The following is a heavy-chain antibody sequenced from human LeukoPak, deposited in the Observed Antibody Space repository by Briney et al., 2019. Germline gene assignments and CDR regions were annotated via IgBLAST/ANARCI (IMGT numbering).Heavy chain of an antibody. CDR1: GYSFTSYW. D-gene: IGHD3-10*01. CDR2: IYPGDSDT. J-gene: IGHJ5*02. CDR3: ARWGYGSGSYYKGGHNWFDP. V-gene: IGHV5-51*01. Sequence: GESLKISCKGSGYSFTSYWIAWVRHMPGKGLECMGFIYPGDSDTRYSPSFQGQVTISADKSISTAYLQWSSLKASDTAMYYCARWGYGSGSYYKGGHNWFDPWGQGTLVTVSS.